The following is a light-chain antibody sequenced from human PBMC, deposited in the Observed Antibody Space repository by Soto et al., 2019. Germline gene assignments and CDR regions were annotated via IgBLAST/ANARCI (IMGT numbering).Light chain of an antibody. V-gene: IGLV1-44*01. CDR3: AAWDDSLKGPV. Sequence: QSVLTQPPSASGTPGQRVTISCSGSNSNIGSNTVNWYLQLPGTAPKLLIYSDHQRPSGVPDRFSGSKSGTSGSLAISGLQSEDEADYYCAAWDDSLKGPVFGGGTKLTVL. CDR2: SDH. J-gene: IGLJ2*01. CDR1: NSNIGSNT.